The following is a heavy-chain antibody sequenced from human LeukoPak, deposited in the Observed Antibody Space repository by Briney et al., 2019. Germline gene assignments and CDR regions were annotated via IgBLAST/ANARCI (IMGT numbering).Heavy chain of an antibody. CDR2: MSSSDDGR. D-gene: IGHD3-22*01. V-gene: IGHV3-23*01. CDR3: AGLIHHYYDSSGYYADAFDI. CDR1: GFSFSSYA. J-gene: IGHJ3*02. Sequence: QPGGSLRLSCATSGFSFSSYAMSWVRQAPGKGLEWVSAMSSSDDGRYYAASVRGRFTISRDTSRSTLYLQMNSLRAEDTAVYYCAGLIHHYYDSSGYYADAFDIWGQGTMVTVSS.